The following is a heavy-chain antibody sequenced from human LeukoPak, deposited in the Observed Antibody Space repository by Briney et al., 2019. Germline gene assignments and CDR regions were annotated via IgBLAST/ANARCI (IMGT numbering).Heavy chain of an antibody. V-gene: IGHV1-2*02. CDR1: GYTFTAYD. Sequence: ASVKVSCKASGYTFTAYDMYWVRKAPGQGLEWMAWIHPNSGGTNYAQKFQGRVTMTRDTSINTAYMGVTGLTSDDTAVYYCARNGGGLDYWGQGTLVTVSS. J-gene: IGHJ4*02. CDR2: IHPNSGGT. D-gene: IGHD3-16*01. CDR3: ARNGGGLDY.